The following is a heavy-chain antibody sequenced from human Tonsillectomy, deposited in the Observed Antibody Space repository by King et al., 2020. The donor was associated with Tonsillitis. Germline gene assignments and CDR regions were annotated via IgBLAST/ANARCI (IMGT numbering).Heavy chain of an antibody. D-gene: IGHD5-24*01. J-gene: IGHJ4*02. CDR2: ISWDAGST. CDR1: GFTFDDYT. Sequence: VQLVESGGVVVQPGGSLRLSCAASGFTFDDYTMHWVRQAPGKGLAWVSLISWDAGSTYYTDTVKGRFTMSRVNSKNSLYLQMNSLRAEDTALYYCAKEGGMATINGDFDYWGQGTLVTVSS. V-gene: IGHV3-43*01. CDR3: AKEGGMATINGDFDY.